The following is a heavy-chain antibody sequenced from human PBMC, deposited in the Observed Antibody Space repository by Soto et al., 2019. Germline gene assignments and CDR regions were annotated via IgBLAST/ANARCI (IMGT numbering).Heavy chain of an antibody. CDR2: IIPIFGTA. J-gene: IGHJ3*02. CDR3: ASGPFAVVAKRGPGAFDI. CDR1: GGTFSSYA. V-gene: IGHV1-69*12. Sequence: QVQLVQSGAEVKKPGSSVKVSCKASGGTFSSYAISWVRQAPGQGLEWMGGIIPIFGTANYAQKFQGRVTITADEXMXTXXMELRSLRSEDTAVYYCASGPFAVVAKRGPGAFDIWGQGTMVTVSS. D-gene: IGHD2-2*01.